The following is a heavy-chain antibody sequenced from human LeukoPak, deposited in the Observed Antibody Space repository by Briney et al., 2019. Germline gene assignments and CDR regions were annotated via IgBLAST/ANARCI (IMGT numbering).Heavy chain of an antibody. V-gene: IGHV1-2*02. J-gene: IGHJ4*02. CDR2: INPNGGDT. CDR1: GYTFTGYY. CDR3: ARGHSTPPTDY. Sequence: ASVKVSCKASGYTFTGYYMHWVRQAPGQGLQWMGWINPNGGDTNYAQKFQGRVTMTRDTSISTAYMELSRLRSDDTAVYYCARGHSTPPTDYWGQGTLVTVSS. D-gene: IGHD2/OR15-2a*01.